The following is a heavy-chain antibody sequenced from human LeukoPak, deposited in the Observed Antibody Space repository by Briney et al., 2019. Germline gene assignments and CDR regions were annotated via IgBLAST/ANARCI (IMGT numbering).Heavy chain of an antibody. Sequence: GALRLSCAASGFTFSSYWMSWVRQAPGKGLEWVANIKQDGSEKYYVDSVKGRFTISRDNAKNSLYLQMNSLRAEDTAVYYCARSAIHGSSWYGALDYWGQGTLVTVSS. J-gene: IGHJ4*02. D-gene: IGHD6-13*01. V-gene: IGHV3-7*01. CDR1: GFTFSSYW. CDR3: ARSAIHGSSWYGALDY. CDR2: IKQDGSEK.